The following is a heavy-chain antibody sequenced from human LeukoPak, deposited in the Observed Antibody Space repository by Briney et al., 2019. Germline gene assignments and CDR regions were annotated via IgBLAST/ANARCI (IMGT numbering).Heavy chain of an antibody. D-gene: IGHD3-10*01. V-gene: IGHV3-48*02. Sequence: RSPRLPCAAAGCTFSSFGMKLVRQAPGEGVEGDSYINYSSSITYYADAVKGRITIPRDHAKNSLSLQCNRLRDEDTAVYFCSMVIRGGYGRYVWRQGATVTVPS. J-gene: IGHJ6*02. CDR2: INYSSSIT. CDR3: SMVIRGGYGRYV. CDR1: GCTFSSFG.